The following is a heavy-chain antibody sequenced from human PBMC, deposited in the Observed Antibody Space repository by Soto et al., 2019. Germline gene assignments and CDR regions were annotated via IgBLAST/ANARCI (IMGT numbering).Heavy chain of an antibody. CDR1: GYTFTSYY. CDR2: INPSGGST. V-gene: IGHV1-46*01. J-gene: IGHJ4*02. CDR3: ARGNILTCFSWLEVGFDY. Sequence: QVQLVQSGAEVKKPGASVKVSCKASGYTFTSYYMHWVRQAPGQGLEWMGIINPSGGSTSYAQKFQGRITMTRYMSTSTVYMGLSSLRSEDTAVYYCARGNILTCFSWLEVGFDYWGQGTLVTVSS. D-gene: IGHD3-9*01.